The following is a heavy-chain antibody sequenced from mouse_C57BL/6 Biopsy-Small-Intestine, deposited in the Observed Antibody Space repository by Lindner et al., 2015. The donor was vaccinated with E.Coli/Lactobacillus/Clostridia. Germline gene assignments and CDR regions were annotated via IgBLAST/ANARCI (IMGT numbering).Heavy chain of an antibody. Sequence: SVKVSCKASGYTFTGQYMHWVRQAPGQGLEWMGWINPNSGGTNYAQKFQGRFTTTRDTSISTAYMELSRLRSDDTAVYYCAGLGDYYDKTPDYWGQGTLVTVSS. D-gene: IGHD1-1*02. CDR1: GYTFTGQY. J-gene: IGHJ4*01. V-gene: IGHV1-18*01. CDR2: INPNSGGT. CDR3: AGLGDYYDKTPDY.